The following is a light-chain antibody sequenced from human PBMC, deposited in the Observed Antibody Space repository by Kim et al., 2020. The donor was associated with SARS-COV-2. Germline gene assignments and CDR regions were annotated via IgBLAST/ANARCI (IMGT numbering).Light chain of an antibody. CDR2: GAS. CDR1: QSVSSS. J-gene: IGKJ4*01. CDR3: QQYNNWLT. Sequence: DIVVTQSPAPLSLSPGDTAIVSCRASQSVSSSLAWYQQKRGQPPRLLIYGASTRAAGIPARFSGSGSGTDFTLTITRLQSEDFAIYFCQQYNNWLTFGGGTKLEI. V-gene: IGKV3D-15*01.